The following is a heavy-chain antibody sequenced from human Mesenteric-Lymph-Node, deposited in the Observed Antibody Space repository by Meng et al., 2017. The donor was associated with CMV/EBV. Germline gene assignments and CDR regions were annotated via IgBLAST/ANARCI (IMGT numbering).Heavy chain of an antibody. D-gene: IGHD3-9*01. Sequence: GGSLRLSCAASGFTFSSYAMSWVRQAPGKGLEWVSGISGSGGSTYYADSVKGRFTIFRDNSKNTLYLQMNSLRAEDTAVYYCAKYFDWLLQAEYWGQGTLVTVSS. CDR1: GFTFSSYA. CDR3: AKYFDWLLQAEY. CDR2: ISGSGGST. J-gene: IGHJ4*02. V-gene: IGHV3-23*01.